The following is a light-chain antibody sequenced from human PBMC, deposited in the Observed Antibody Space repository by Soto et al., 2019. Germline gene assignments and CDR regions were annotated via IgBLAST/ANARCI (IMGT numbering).Light chain of an antibody. CDR3: NSYSGRDSWV. Sequence: QSALTQPASVSGSPGQSITISCTGTSSDVGACNFVSWYQQYPGKAPKLLIYAVSNRPSGASNRFSGSKSGNTASLTISGLQAGDEADYYCNSYSGRDSWVFGGGTKVTVL. J-gene: IGLJ3*02. CDR2: AVS. V-gene: IGLV2-14*01. CDR1: SSDVGACNF.